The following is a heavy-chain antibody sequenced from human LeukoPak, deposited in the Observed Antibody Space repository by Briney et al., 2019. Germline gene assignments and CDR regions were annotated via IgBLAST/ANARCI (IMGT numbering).Heavy chain of an antibody. CDR2: ISGSGGTT. Sequence: GGSLRLSCAASGITFSTYAMSWVRQAPGKGLEWVSAISGSGGTTYYADSVKGRFTISRDNAKNSLYLQMNSLRAEDTAVYYCARGDCSSTSCYFWNAFDIWGQGTMVTVSS. D-gene: IGHD2-2*01. CDR1: GITFSTYA. CDR3: ARGDCSSTSCYFWNAFDI. V-gene: IGHV3-23*01. J-gene: IGHJ3*02.